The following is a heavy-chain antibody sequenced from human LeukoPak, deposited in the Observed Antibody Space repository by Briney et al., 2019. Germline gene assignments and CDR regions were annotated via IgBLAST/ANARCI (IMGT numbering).Heavy chain of an antibody. CDR2: ISSSSSYI. Sequence: AGGSLRLSCAASGFTFSSYSMNWVRQAPGKGLEWVSSISSSSSYIYYADSVKGRFTISRDNAKNSLYLQMNSLRAEDTAVYYCARDLIGRFLEWLLPDYWGQGTLVTVSS. J-gene: IGHJ4*02. V-gene: IGHV3-21*01. CDR1: GFTFSSYS. CDR3: ARDLIGRFLEWLLPDY. D-gene: IGHD3-3*01.